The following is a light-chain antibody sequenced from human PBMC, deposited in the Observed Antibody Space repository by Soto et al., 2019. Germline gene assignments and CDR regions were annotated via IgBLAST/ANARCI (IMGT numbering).Light chain of an antibody. CDR2: GAS. V-gene: IGKV3-20*01. CDR3: QQYGSSPPIT. CDR1: QSVSSSY. Sequence: IVLTHSPGTLSLYPDERATISCISSQSVSSSYLAWYQQKPGQAPRLLIYGASSRATGIPDRFSGSGSGTDFTLTISRLEPEDFAVYYCQQYGSSPPITFGQGTRLEI. J-gene: IGKJ5*01.